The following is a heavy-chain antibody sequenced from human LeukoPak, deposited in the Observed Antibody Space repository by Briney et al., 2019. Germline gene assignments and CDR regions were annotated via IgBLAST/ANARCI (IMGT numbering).Heavy chain of an antibody. CDR2: IYSSGST. J-gene: IGHJ3*02. CDR3: ARRYSGYGNAFDI. Sequence: SETLSLTCTVSGGSISSYYWSWIRQPPGKGLEWIGYIYSSGSTNYSPSLKSRVTISVDTSKNQFSLKLYSVTAADTAVYYCARRYSGYGNAFDIWGQGTMVAVSS. CDR1: GGSISSYY. V-gene: IGHV4-59*08. D-gene: IGHD5-12*01.